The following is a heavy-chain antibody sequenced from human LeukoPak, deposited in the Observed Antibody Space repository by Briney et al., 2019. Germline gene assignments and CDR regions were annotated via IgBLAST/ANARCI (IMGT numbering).Heavy chain of an antibody. CDR3: ARDSSSSWPPGLFD. Sequence: PSETLSLACTVSGGSISSYYWSWIRQPPGKGLEWIGYIYYSGSTNYNPSLKSRVTISVDTSKNQFSLKLSSVTAADTAVYYCARDSSSSWPPGLFDWGQGTLVTVSS. V-gene: IGHV4-59*01. CDR2: IYYSGST. D-gene: IGHD6-13*01. J-gene: IGHJ4*02. CDR1: GGSISSYY.